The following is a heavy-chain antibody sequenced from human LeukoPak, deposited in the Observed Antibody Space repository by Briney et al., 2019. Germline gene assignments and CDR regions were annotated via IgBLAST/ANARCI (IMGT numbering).Heavy chain of an antibody. V-gene: IGHV4-39*01. CDR2: ISYSGTN. CDR3: ASLGTLRS. CDR1: GGSVSSSSYY. D-gene: IGHD7-27*01. J-gene: IGHJ5*02. Sequence: SETLSLTCTVSGGSVSSSSYYWGWLRQPPGKGLEWIVSISYSGTNYNNPSLKSRVSISIDTSKNQFSVKLTSVTAADTAIYYCASLGTLRSWGQGTLVTVSS.